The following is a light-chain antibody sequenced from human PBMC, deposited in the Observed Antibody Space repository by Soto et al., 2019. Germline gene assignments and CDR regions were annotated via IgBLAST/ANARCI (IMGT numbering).Light chain of an antibody. Sequence: AIQMTQSPSSLSASVGDRVTITCRASQGIRSDLGWYQQKPGRAPKLLIYAASSLQSGVPSRFSGSGSGTDFTLSISSLQPEDFATYYCLQDDRYPLTFGGGTKVEVK. CDR1: QGIRSD. J-gene: IGKJ4*01. V-gene: IGKV1-6*01. CDR3: LQDDRYPLT. CDR2: AAS.